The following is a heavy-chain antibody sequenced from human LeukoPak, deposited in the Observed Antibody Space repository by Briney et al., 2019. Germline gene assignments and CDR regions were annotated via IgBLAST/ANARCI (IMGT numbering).Heavy chain of an antibody. J-gene: IGHJ3*02. CDR1: GYTFTSYY. V-gene: IGHV1-46*01. D-gene: IGHD4-17*01. CDR3: ARGGDFHGDYADAFDI. CDR2: INPSGGST. Sequence: ASVKVSCKASGYTFTSYYMHWVRQAPGQGLEWMGIINPSGGSTSYAQKFQGRVTMTRDTSTSTVYMELSSLRSEDTAVYYCARGGDFHGDYADAFDIWGQGTMVTVSS.